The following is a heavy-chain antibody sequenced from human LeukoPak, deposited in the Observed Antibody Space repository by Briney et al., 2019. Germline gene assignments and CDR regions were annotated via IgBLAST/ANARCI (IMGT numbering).Heavy chain of an antibody. D-gene: IGHD1-26*01. CDR3: AKDLAPVGATHFDY. CDR2: ISGSGGST. CDR1: GFTFSSYA. V-gene: IGHV3-23*01. J-gene: IGHJ4*02. Sequence: PGGSLRLSCAASGFTFSSYAMSWVRQAPGKGLEWVSAISGSGGSTYYADSVKGRFTISRDNSKNTLYLQMKSLRAEDTAVYYCAKDLAPVGATHFDYWGQGTLVTVSS.